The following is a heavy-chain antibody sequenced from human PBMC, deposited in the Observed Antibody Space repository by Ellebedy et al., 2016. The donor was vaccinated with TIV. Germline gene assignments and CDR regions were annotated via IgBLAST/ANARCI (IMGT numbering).Heavy chain of an antibody. V-gene: IGHV1-18*01. CDR2: INAGNGNT. J-gene: IGHJ2*01. CDR3: ATVAVAATSKVPATWYFDL. D-gene: IGHD6-19*01. CDR1: GYTFTSYG. Sequence: ASVKVSXXASGYTFTSYGISWVRQAPGQGLEWMGWINAGNGNTKYSQKFQGRVTITTDTSTSTAYMELSSLRSEDTAVYYCATVAVAATSKVPATWYFDLWGRGTLVTVSS.